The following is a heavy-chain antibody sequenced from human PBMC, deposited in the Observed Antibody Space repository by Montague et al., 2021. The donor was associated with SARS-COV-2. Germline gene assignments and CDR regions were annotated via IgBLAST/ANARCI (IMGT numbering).Heavy chain of an antibody. CDR2: ISSSSSYI. CDR1: GFTFSSYS. CDR3: ARDGDYYDSSGILDY. V-gene: IGHV3-21*01. D-gene: IGHD3-22*01. Sequence: SLRLSCAASGFTFSSYSMNWVRQAPGKGLEWVSSISSSSSYIYYADPVKGRFTISRDNAKNSLYLQMNSLRAEDTAVYYCARDGDYYDSSGILDYWGQGTLVTVSS. J-gene: IGHJ4*02.